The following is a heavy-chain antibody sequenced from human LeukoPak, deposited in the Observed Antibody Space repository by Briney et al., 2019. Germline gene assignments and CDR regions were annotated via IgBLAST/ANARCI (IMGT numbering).Heavy chain of an antibody. CDR3: ATGYCSGSSCYRAFEY. D-gene: IGHD2-15*01. Sequence: GGSLRLSCAASGFTFSSYWLHWVRQAPGKGLSWVSRINSDGTTTSYADSVKGRFTISRDNAKNTLCLQMNSLRAEDTAVYYCATGYCSGSSCYRAFEYWGQGTLVTVSS. J-gene: IGHJ4*02. CDR2: INSDGTTT. CDR1: GFTFSSYW. V-gene: IGHV3-74*01.